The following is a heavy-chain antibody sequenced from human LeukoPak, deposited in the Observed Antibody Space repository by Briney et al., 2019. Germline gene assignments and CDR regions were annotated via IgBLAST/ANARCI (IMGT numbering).Heavy chain of an antibody. Sequence: GASVKVSCKVSGYTLTELSMHWVRQAPGKGLEWMGGFDPEDGETIYAQKFQGRVTMTEDTSTDTAYMELSSLRSEDTAVYYCARDYGARVVTAGRSWFDPWGQGTLVTVSS. J-gene: IGHJ5*02. D-gene: IGHD2-21*02. CDR3: ARDYGARVVTAGRSWFDP. CDR2: FDPEDGET. V-gene: IGHV1-24*01. CDR1: GYTLTELS.